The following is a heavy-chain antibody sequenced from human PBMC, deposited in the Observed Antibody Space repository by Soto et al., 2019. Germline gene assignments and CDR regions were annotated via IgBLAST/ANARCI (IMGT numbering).Heavy chain of an antibody. CDR3: FLKTIFGVVDNDGFDI. CDR1: GYTFTSYY. V-gene: IGHV1-46*01. D-gene: IGHD3-3*01. J-gene: IGHJ3*02. CDR2: INPSGGST. Sequence: ASVKVSCKASGYTFTSYYMHWVRQAPGQGLEWMGIINPSGGSTSYAQKFQGRVTMTRDTSTSTVYMELSSLRSEDTAVYYCFLKTIFGVVDNDGFDIWGQGTMVTVSS.